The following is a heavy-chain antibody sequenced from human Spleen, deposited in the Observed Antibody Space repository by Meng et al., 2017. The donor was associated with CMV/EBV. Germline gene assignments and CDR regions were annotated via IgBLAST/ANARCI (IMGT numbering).Heavy chain of an antibody. CDR3: AIRAGCSSTSCYGYYYYGMDV. D-gene: IGHD2-2*01. J-gene: IGHJ6*02. V-gene: IGHV1-24*01. CDR2: FDPEDGET. Sequence: ASVKVSCKVSGYTLTELSMHWVRQAPGKGLEWMGGFDPEDGETIYAQKFQGRVTMTEDTSTDTAYMELSSLRSEDTAVYYCAIRAGCSSTSCYGYYYYGMDVWGQGTTVTVSS. CDR1: GYTLTELS.